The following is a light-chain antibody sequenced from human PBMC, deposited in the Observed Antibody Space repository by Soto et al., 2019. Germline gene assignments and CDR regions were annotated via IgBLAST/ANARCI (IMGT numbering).Light chain of an antibody. CDR2: YAS. CDR3: RRFHRWLVT. Sequence: EIVMTQSPATLSVSPGERVTLSCRASQSVMNNLAWYQHKPGQAPRLRISYASTGATVNPARFTVSGYGTDFPLTINGPLFQDVAVYDCRRFHRWLVTFGGGVKV. CDR1: QSVMNN. V-gene: IGKV3-15*01. J-gene: IGKJ4*01.